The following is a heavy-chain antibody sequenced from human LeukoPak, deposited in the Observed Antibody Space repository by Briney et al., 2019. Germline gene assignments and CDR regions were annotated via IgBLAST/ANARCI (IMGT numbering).Heavy chain of an antibody. CDR3: AGLVSIVGGNDAFDI. J-gene: IGHJ3*02. Sequence: ASVKVSCKASGYTFTGYYMHWVRQAPGQGLEWMGWINPNSGGTNYAQKFQGRVTMTRDTSISTAYMELSRLRSDDTAVYYCAGLVSIVGGNDAFDIWGQGTMVTVSS. CDR2: INPNSGGT. CDR1: GYTFTGYY. V-gene: IGHV1-2*02. D-gene: IGHD1-26*01.